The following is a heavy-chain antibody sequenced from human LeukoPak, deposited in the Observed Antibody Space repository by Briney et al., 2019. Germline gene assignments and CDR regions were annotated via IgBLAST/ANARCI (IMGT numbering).Heavy chain of an antibody. Sequence: ASVKVSCKASGYTFTSYGISWVRQAPGQGLEWMGWISAYNGNTNYAQKLQGRVTMTTDTSTSTAYMELRSLRSDDTAVYYCVRDIVVVPAAIRRDKHYYYGMDVWGQGATVTVSS. D-gene: IGHD2-2*02. CDR1: GYTFTSYG. CDR3: VRDIVVVPAAIRRDKHYYYGMDV. CDR2: ISAYNGNT. V-gene: IGHV1-18*01. J-gene: IGHJ6*02.